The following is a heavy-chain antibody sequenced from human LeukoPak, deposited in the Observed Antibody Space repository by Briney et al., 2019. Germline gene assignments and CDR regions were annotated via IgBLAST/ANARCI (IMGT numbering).Heavy chain of an antibody. J-gene: IGHJ3*01. CDR2: ISTYTGRA. CDR1: RYRLNVYV. CDR3: ARADGTNSGTNAFDV. D-gene: IGHD4-23*01. V-gene: IGHV1-18*01. Sequence: ASVKVSCKTSRYRLNVYVILWVRQAPGHGLDYVGWISTYTGRANYAQKFQGRVSMITDTSTSTAYLELTNLTSSDTGLYYCARADGTNSGTNAFDVWGLETMVTVAS.